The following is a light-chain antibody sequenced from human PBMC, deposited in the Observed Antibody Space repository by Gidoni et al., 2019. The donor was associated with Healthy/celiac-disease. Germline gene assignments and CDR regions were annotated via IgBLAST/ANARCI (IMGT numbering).Light chain of an antibody. Sequence: DIVMTLSPDSLAVSLGERATINCKSSQSVLFSSNNNNYLAWYQQKPGQPPKLLIYWASTRESGVPDRFSGSGSGTDFTLTISSLQAEDVAVYYCQQYYSTPFTFGGGTKVEIK. CDR3: QQYYSTPFT. J-gene: IGKJ4*01. CDR2: WAS. V-gene: IGKV4-1*01. CDR1: QSVLFSSNNNNY.